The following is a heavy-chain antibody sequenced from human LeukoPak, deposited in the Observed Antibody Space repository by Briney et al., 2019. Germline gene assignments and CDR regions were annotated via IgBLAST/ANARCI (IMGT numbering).Heavy chain of an antibody. CDR1: GFTFSNYW. V-gene: IGHV3-7*01. J-gene: IGHJ4*02. CDR3: ASGRQLGY. CDR2: IKQDGSEK. Sequence: PGGSLRLSCAASGFTFSNYWMSWVRQAPGKGLEWVANIKQDGSEKYYVDSEKGRFTISRDNDKNSLYLQMNSLRAEDAAVYYCASGRQLGYWGQGTLVTVSS. D-gene: IGHD6-13*01.